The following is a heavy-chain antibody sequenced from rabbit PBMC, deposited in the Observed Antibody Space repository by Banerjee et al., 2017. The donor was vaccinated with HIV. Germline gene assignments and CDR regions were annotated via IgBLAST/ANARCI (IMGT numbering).Heavy chain of an antibody. Sequence: QQQLVESGGGLVKPEGSLTLTCKASGFDLRRYYYMCWVRQAPGKGLELIACIDTNSDSTSYASWAKGRFTISKTSSTTVTLQMTSLTAADTATYFCAKWGYGMDLWGPGTLGTVS. J-gene: IGHJ6*01. CDR2: IDTNSDST. D-gene: IGHD3-1*01. CDR3: AKWGYGMDL. V-gene: IGHV1S45*01. CDR1: GFDLRRYYY.